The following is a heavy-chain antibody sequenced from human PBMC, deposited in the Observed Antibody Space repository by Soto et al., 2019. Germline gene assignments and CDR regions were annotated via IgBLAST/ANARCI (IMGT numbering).Heavy chain of an antibody. CDR2: TYYNGNA. V-gene: IGHV4-39*01. D-gene: IGHD2-15*01. J-gene: IGHJ4*02. Sequence: SETLSLTCTVSGASIDRRNYHWVWIRQTPGKGLEWIGTTYYNGNAYYNPSLKSRVTMSVDTSKNQFSLKLISVTAADTAVYYCERHFVAVVKKVWRLWVQGIRDT. CDR3: ERHFVAVVKKVWRL. CDR1: GASIDRRNYH.